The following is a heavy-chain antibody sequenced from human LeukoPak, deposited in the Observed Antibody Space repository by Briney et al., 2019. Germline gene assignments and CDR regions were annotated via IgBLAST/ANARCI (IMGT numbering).Heavy chain of an antibody. J-gene: IGHJ3*02. D-gene: IGHD6-19*01. Sequence: GGSLRLSCAASGFTFSSYSMNWVRQAPGKGLEWVSYISSSSSTIYYADSVKGRFTISRDNAKNSLYLQMNSLRAEDTAVYYCAIPQKPSSGWYGPTAFDAFDIWGQGTMVTVSS. CDR1: GFTFSSYS. CDR2: ISSSSSTI. V-gene: IGHV3-48*04. CDR3: AIPQKPSSGWYGPTAFDAFDI.